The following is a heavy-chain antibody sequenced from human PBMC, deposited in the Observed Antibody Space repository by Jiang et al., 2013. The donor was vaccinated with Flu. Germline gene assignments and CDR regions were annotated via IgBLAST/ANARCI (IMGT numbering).Heavy chain of an antibody. J-gene: IGHJ3*02. V-gene: IGHV4-4*07. CDR3: ARVSERATSQRGPFDI. Sequence: GSGLVKPSETLSLTCTVSNGSISPFYWSWIRQSAGKGLEWIGRIYTSGNTNYNPSLKSRVTMSVDTSKNQLSLKLSSVTAADTAVYYCARVSERATSQRGPFDIWGQGAMVTVSS. D-gene: IGHD1-1*01. CDR1: NGSISPFY. CDR2: IYTSGNT.